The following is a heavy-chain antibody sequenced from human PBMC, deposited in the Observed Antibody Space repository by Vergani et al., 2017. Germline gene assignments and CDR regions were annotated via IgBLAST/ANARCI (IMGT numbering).Heavy chain of an antibody. V-gene: IGHV3-33*01. Sequence: QVQLVESGGDVVQPGRSLRLSCAASGFTFNHYGMHWVRQAPGKGLEWVADTWYDGNNKQYADSVKGRFTISRDNSKSTMYLQMNSLRVEDTGVYYCARGLRVLQIRYDRWGQRTLVTVFS. D-gene: IGHD2/OR15-2a*01. CDR3: ARGLRVLQIRYDR. J-gene: IGHJ5*02. CDR1: GFTFNHYG. CDR2: TWYDGNNK.